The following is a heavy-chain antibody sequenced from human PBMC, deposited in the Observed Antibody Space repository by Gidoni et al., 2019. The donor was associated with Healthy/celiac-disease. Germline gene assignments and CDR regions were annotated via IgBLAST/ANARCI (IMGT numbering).Heavy chain of an antibody. CDR3: ARAEPYGGGDCYYPYDAFDI. CDR1: GGSISSYY. J-gene: IGHJ3*02. Sequence: QVQLQESGPGLVKPSETLSLTCTVSGGSISSYYWSWIRQPPGKGLEWIGYSYYSGSTNYNPPLKSRVTISVDTSKNKFSLKRSSVTAADTAVYYCARAEPYGGGDCYYPYDAFDIWGQGTMVTVSS. D-gene: IGHD2-21*01. CDR2: SYYSGST. V-gene: IGHV4-59*01.